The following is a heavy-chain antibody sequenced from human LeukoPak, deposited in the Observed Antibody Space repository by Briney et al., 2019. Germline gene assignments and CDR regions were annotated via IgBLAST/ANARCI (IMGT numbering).Heavy chain of an antibody. Sequence: GGSLRLSCAASGFTFSGYWMHWVRQVPGKGLLWLSRINGDGSTTNYVDSVKGRFTISRDNAKNTVYLQMNSLRAEDTAVYYCARDQYYYYMGVWGKGTTVTVSS. CDR2: INGDGSTT. J-gene: IGHJ6*03. V-gene: IGHV3-74*01. CDR1: GFTFSGYW. CDR3: ARDQYYYYMGV.